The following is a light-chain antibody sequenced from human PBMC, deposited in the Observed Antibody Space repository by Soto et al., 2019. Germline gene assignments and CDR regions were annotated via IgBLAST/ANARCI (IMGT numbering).Light chain of an antibody. Sequence: EIVLTQSPATLSLSPGERATLSCRTSQSVSSYLAWYQQKPGQPPTLLIFDASNRATGIPARYSGSGSGTDFTLTISSLEPEDFALYHCLQRYNWPLTFGQGTRLEIK. CDR1: QSVSSY. CDR2: DAS. J-gene: IGKJ5*01. V-gene: IGKV3-11*01. CDR3: LQRYNWPLT.